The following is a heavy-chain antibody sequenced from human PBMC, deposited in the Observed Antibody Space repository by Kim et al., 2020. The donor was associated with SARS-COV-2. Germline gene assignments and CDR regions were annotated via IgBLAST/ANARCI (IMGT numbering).Heavy chain of an antibody. CDR1: GFTFSSYA. J-gene: IGHJ4*02. V-gene: IGHV3-23*01. CDR2: ISGSGGST. D-gene: IGHD2-2*02. CDR3: AKDRGYCSSTSCYTSEHPGIAAAGTRDY. Sequence: GGSLRLSCAASGFTFSSYAMSWVRQAPGKGLEWVSAISGSGGSTYYADSVKGRFTISRDNSKNTLYLQMNSLRAEDTAVYYCAKDRGYCSSTSCYTSEHPGIAAAGTRDYWGQGTLVTVSS.